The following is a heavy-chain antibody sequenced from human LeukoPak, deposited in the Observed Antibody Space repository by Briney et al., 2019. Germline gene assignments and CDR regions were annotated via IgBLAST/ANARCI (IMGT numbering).Heavy chain of an antibody. J-gene: IGHJ4*02. Sequence: PAETLSLTCTVSGGSISSSYWSWIRQPPGKGLEWIGYIYYSGSTNYNPSLKSRGTISLDTSKNQFSLKLSAVAAADAVVYYCAIVKGHIVLWGQGTLVTVSS. CDR1: GGSISSSY. CDR2: IYYSGST. D-gene: IGHD2-8*02. CDR3: AIVKGHIVL. V-gene: IGHV4-59*01.